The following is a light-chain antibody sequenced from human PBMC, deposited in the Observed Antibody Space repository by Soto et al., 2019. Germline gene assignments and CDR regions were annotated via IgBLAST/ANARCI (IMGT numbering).Light chain of an antibody. J-gene: IGKJ3*01. CDR1: QSVLYTSNNKNY. V-gene: IGKV4-1*01. CDR2: WAS. CDR3: QQYYGTPFT. Sequence: DIVRTQSPDSLAVSLGERATINCRSNQSVLYTSNNKNYLAWYQQKPGQPPKLLIYWASTRESGVPDRFSGSGSGSDFTLTINTLQAEDVAVYYCQQYYGTPFTFGPGTKVGIK.